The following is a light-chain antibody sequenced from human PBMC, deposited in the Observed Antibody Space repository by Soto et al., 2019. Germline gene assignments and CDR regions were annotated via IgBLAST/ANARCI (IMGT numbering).Light chain of an antibody. CDR2: DAS. CDR1: QSIGLA. V-gene: IGKV3-11*01. Sequence: EIVWTQSPGTLSLSPGERATLSCRASQSIGLAIAWYHHKPGQAPRLLIFDASQRATGIPARFRGSGSGTDFTLSISSLEPEDFAVYYCQQRTDRPPWTFGQGTKVDIK. J-gene: IGKJ1*01. CDR3: QQRTDRPPWT.